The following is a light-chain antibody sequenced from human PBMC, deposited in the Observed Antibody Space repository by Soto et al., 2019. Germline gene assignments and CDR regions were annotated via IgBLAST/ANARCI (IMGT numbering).Light chain of an antibody. J-gene: IGKJ3*01. CDR1: QSISSY. CDR3: QQSYSTPFT. Sequence: DIQMTQSPSSLSASVGDRVTITCRASQSISSYLNWYQQKPGKAPKLLIYAASSLQSGVPSRFSGSRSGTDFTLTISSLQPEDFATYYWQQSYSTPFTFGPGTKVVIK. CDR2: AAS. V-gene: IGKV1-39*01.